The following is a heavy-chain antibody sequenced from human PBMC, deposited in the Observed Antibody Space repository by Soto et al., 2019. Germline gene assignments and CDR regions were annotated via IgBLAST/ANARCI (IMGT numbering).Heavy chain of an antibody. CDR2: IYYSGST. Sequence: PSETLSLTCTVSGGSISSSSYYWGGIRQPPGKGLEWIGSIYYSGSTYYNPSLKSRVTISVDTSKNQFSLKLSSVTVADTAVYYCARAPGEPDSSGYYRVDDGMEVWGQGTTVTVSS. D-gene: IGHD3-22*01. CDR3: ARAPGEPDSSGYYRVDDGMEV. V-gene: IGHV4-39*01. J-gene: IGHJ6*02. CDR1: GGSISSSSYY.